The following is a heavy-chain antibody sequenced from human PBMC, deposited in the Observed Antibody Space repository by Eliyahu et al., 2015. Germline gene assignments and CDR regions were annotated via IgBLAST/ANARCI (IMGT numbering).Heavy chain of an antibody. CDR1: GGSFPSYY. V-gene: IGHV4-34*01. D-gene: IGHD6-13*01. Sequence: QVQLQQWGAGLLKPSETLSLTCAVYGGSFPSYYWSWIRQPQGKGLEWIGEINHSGKTNYKSSLKSRVTISIDTAKNQFSLKVNSVTAADTAVYYCARQTTDSSVRPNWFDPWGQGSLVTVSS. CDR3: ARQTTDSSVRPNWFDP. CDR2: INHSGKT. J-gene: IGHJ5*02.